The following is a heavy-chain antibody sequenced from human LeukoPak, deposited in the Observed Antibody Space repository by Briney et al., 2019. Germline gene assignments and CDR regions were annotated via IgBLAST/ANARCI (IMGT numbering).Heavy chain of an antibody. CDR3: ARAIYDSSDFDQ. CDR1: GGTISSYY. Sequence: SETLSLTCTVSGGTISSYYWSWIRQPAGKGLEWIGRINTSGSTNYNPSLKSRVTMSVDTSKNQFSLKLSSVTAADTAVYYCARAIYDSSDFDQWGQGTLVTVSS. CDR2: INTSGST. V-gene: IGHV4-4*07. D-gene: IGHD3-22*01. J-gene: IGHJ4*02.